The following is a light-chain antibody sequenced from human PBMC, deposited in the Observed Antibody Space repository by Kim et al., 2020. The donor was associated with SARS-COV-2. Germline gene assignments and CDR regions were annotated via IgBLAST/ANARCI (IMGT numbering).Light chain of an antibody. J-gene: IGKJ2*01. Sequence: SALVGDKVTITCRASQDIRNDLGWYRQIPGKAPNLLIYGASTLQSGVPSRFSGSGSGTNFTLTITSLQPEDFATYFCLQSDTFPYTFGPGTKLEI. V-gene: IGKV1-6*01. CDR2: GAS. CDR3: LQSDTFPYT. CDR1: QDIRND.